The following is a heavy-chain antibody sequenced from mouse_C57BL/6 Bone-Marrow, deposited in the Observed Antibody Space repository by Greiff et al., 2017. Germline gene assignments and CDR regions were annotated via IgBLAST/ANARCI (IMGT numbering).Heavy chain of an antibody. Sequence: EVQLLESGAELVRPGASVKLSCTASGFNIKDDYMHWVKQRPEQGLEWIGWIDPENGDTEYASKFQGKATITADTSSNTAYLQLSSLTSEDTAVYYCTTSYYEDYFDYWGQGTTLTVSS. D-gene: IGHD1-1*01. CDR1: GFNIKDDY. CDR3: TTSYYEDYFDY. CDR2: IDPENGDT. J-gene: IGHJ2*01. V-gene: IGHV14-4*01.